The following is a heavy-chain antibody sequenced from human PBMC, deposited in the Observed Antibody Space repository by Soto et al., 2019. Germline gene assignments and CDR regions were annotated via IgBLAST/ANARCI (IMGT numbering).Heavy chain of an antibody. CDR2: IWYDGSNK. CDR3: ARETGMSTPNYYYYYGMDV. CDR1: GFTFSSYG. Sequence: GGSLRLSCAASGFTFSSYGMHWVRQAPGKGLEWVAVIWYDGSNKYYADSVKGRFTISRDNSKNTLYLQMNSLRAEDTAVYYCARETGMSTPNYYYYYGMDVWGQGTTVTVSS. J-gene: IGHJ6*02. D-gene: IGHD3-16*01. V-gene: IGHV3-33*01.